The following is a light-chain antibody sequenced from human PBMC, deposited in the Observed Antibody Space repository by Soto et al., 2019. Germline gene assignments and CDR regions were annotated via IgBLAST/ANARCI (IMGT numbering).Light chain of an antibody. Sequence: EIVMTQSPVTLSVSPGERATLSCRASQSVRSTYLAWYQQKPGQAPRLLIFGVSNRAAGIPARFSGSGSGTEFTLTISSLQSEDFAVYYCQQYNDWPSNTFGQGTKLEIK. V-gene: IGKV3-15*01. J-gene: IGKJ2*01. CDR1: QSVRSTY. CDR2: GVS. CDR3: QQYNDWPSNT.